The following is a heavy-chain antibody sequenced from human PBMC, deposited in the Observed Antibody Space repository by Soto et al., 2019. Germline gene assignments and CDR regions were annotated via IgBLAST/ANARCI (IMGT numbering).Heavy chain of an antibody. J-gene: IGHJ3*01. CDR3: ARGSEGSGTESAFHF. V-gene: IGHV1-18*01. D-gene: IGHD2-15*01. CDR2: ISAYNGNT. Sequence: ASVKVSCKASGYTFTSYGISWVRQAPGQGLEWMGRISAYNGNTNYAQKLQGRVTMTTDTSTSTAYMELTSLKSEDTAMYYCARGSEGSGTESAFHFWGQGTMVTVSS. CDR1: GYTFTSYG.